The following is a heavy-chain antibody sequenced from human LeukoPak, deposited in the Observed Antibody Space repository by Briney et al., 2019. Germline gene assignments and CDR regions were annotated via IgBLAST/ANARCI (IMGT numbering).Heavy chain of an antibody. V-gene: IGHV3-15*07. CDR3: TTEYFGGFEY. J-gene: IGHJ4*02. Sequence: PGGSLRLSCVASGFTFSSYWMNWVRQAPGKGLEWVGRVKNRGDGRTTDYAAPVKGRFIISRDDSKKTVYLQMDSLKTEDTAVYFCTTEYFGGFEYWGQGTLVTVSS. CDR1: GFTFSSYW. CDR2: VKNRGDGRTT. D-gene: IGHD3-16*01.